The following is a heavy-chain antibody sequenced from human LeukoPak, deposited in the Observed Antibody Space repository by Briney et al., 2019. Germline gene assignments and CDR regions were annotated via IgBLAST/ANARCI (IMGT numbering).Heavy chain of an antibody. V-gene: IGHV3-30*18. CDR3: AKDSEEMATADAGYYFDH. CDR1: GFTFSSYG. Sequence: PGGSLRLSCAASGFTFSSYGMHWVRQAPGKGLEWVTIISFDGRNEYYADSVKGRFTISRDNSKNTLYLQMNSLRAEDTAVYYCAKDSEEMATADAGYYFDHWGQGTLVTVSS. CDR2: ISFDGRNE. D-gene: IGHD5-24*01. J-gene: IGHJ4*02.